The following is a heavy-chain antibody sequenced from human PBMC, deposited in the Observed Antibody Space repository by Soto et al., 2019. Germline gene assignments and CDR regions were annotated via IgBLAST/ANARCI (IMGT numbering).Heavy chain of an antibody. J-gene: IGHJ4*02. CDR2: IYHSGST. CDR3: ASSEDSSPGSPIDY. D-gene: IGHD6-6*01. V-gene: IGHV4-30-2*01. Sequence: QLQLQESGSGLVKPSQTLSLTCAVSGGSISSGGYSWSWIRQPPGKGLEWIGYIYHSGSTYYNPSLKSRVTISVDRSKNQFSLKLSSVTAADTAVYYCASSEDSSPGSPIDYWGQGTLVTVSS. CDR1: GGSISSGGYS.